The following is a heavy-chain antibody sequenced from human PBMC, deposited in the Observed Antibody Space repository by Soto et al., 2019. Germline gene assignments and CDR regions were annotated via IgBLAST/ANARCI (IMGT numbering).Heavy chain of an antibody. CDR1: GGSFSGYY. J-gene: IGHJ6*02. V-gene: IGHV4-34*01. CDR3: GRVGRYYGMDV. CDR2: INHSGST. Sequence: KPSETLSLTCAVYGGSFSGYYWSWIRQPPGKGLEWIGEINHSGSTNYNPSLKSRVTISVDTSKNQFSLKLSSVTAADTAVYYCGRVGRYYGMDVWGQGTTVTVS.